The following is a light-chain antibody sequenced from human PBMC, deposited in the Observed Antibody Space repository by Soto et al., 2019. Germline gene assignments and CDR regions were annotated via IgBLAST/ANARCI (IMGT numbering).Light chain of an antibody. Sequence: QSALTQPASVSGSPGQSITISCTGTSSDVGGYNYVSWYQQHPGKAPKLMIYDVSNRPSGVSNRFSGSKSGNTASLTISGLHAEDEADYYCSSYTSSSTYVFGTGTKLTAL. V-gene: IGLV2-14*01. CDR1: SSDVGGYNY. CDR2: DVS. J-gene: IGLJ1*01. CDR3: SSYTSSSTYV.